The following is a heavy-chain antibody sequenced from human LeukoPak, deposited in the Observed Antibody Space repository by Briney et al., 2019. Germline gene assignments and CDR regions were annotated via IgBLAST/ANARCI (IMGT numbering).Heavy chain of an antibody. J-gene: IGHJ6*03. CDR3: AKATYYYDWLPHYYYMDV. CDR1: GFTVSSNY. D-gene: IGHD3-22*01. CDR2: IYSGGST. Sequence: PGGSLRLSCAASGFTVSSNYMSWVRQAPGKGLEWVSVIYSGGSTYYADSVKGRFTISRDNSKNTLYLQMNSLRAEDTAVYYCAKATYYYDWLPHYYYMDVWGKGTTVTVSS. V-gene: IGHV3-66*02.